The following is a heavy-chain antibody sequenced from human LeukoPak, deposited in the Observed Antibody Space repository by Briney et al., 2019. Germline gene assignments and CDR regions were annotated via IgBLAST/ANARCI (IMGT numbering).Heavy chain of an antibody. Sequence: ASVKVSCKASGYTFTVYYMHWVRQATGQGLEWMGWMNPNSGNTGYAQKFQGRVTITRNTSISTACMELSSLRSEDTAVYYCARQYDFWSGYRVDYWGQGTLVTVSS. V-gene: IGHV1-8*03. D-gene: IGHD3-3*01. J-gene: IGHJ4*02. CDR1: GYTFTVYY. CDR3: ARQYDFWSGYRVDY. CDR2: MNPNSGNT.